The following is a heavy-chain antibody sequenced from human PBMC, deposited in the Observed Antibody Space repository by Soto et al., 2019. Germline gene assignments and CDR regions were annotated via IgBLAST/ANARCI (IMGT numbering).Heavy chain of an antibody. Sequence: QVQLVESGGGVGQPGTSLRLSCAASGLSFSTYGMNWVRLAPGKGLEWVAVISNDGSNKYYADSVKGRFTISRDNSKTTVYLQMNSLRAKDTAVYYCASARGYCGETSCSYFDYFQHWGQGALVTVSS. CDR3: ASARGYCGETSCSYFDYFQH. J-gene: IGHJ1*01. CDR2: ISNDGSNK. CDR1: GLSFSTYG. D-gene: IGHD2-2*01. V-gene: IGHV3-30*03.